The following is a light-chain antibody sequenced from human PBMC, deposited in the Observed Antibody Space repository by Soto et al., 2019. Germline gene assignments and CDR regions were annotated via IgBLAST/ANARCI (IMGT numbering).Light chain of an antibody. CDR3: LQDYNYPKYT. V-gene: IGKV1-6*01. Sequence: AIQMTQSPSSLSASVGDRVTITCRASQGIRNDLGWYQQKPWKAPKLLIYAASSLQSAVPSRFSGSGSGTDFTLTISSLQPEDFATYYCLQDYNYPKYTFGQGTKLEIK. CDR2: AAS. J-gene: IGKJ2*01. CDR1: QGIRND.